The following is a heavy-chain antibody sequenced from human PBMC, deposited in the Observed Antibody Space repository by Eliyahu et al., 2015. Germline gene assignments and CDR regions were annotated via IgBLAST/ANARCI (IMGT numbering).Heavy chain of an antibody. J-gene: IGHJ6*02. CDR1: GFXFXSYG. V-gene: IGHV3-30*18. CDR3: AKGQGFWSGYYDYYGMDV. D-gene: IGHD3-3*01. Sequence: QVQLVESGGGVVQPGXSXRLSCAAXGFXFXSYGXHWVRQAPGKGXEWVAVIXYDGSNKYYADSVKGRFTISRDNSKNTLYLQMNSLRAEDTAVYYCAKGQGFWSGYYDYYGMDVWGQGTTVTVSS. CDR2: IXYDGSNK.